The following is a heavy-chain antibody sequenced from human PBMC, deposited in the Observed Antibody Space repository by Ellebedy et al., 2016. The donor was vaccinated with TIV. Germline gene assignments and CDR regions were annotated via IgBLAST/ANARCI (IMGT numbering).Heavy chain of an antibody. CDR2: INPTSGSS. Sequence: ASVKVSCRASGYTFTNYFLYWVRQAPGQGLEWMGIINPTSGSSNYAQKFQGRVTMTRDTSTSTVYMVLSSLRSEDTAVYYCARGDNYNYDSSGYYYNYWGQGTLVTVSS. CDR1: GYTFTNYF. V-gene: IGHV1-46*01. J-gene: IGHJ4*02. CDR3: ARGDNYNYDSSGYYYNY. D-gene: IGHD3-22*01.